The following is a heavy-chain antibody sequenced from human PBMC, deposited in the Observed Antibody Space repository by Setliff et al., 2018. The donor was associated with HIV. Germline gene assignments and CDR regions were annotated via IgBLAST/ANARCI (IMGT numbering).Heavy chain of an antibody. CDR1: GGSINSGDYY. CDR3: ARIVATITCYDY. J-gene: IGHJ4*02. D-gene: IGHD5-12*01. Sequence: SETLSLTCTVSGGSINSGDYYWGWIRQPPGKGLEWIGSIYYSGSTYYNPSLKSRVTISVDTSKNQFSLKLSSVTAADSAVYYCARIVATITCYDYWGQGTLVTVSS. V-gene: IGHV4-39*07. CDR2: IYYSGST.